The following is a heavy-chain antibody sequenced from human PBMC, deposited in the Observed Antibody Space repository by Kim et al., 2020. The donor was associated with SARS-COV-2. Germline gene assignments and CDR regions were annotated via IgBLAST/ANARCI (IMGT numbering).Heavy chain of an antibody. D-gene: IGHD3-16*02. J-gene: IGHJ4*02. Sequence: SETLSLTCTVSGGSISSYYWSWIRQPPGKGLEWIGYIYYSGSTNYNPSLKSRVTISVDTSKNQFSLKLSSVTAADTAVYYCARATIKDYDYVWGSYRPRFTQYFDYWGQGTLVTVSS. V-gene: IGHV4-59*01. CDR1: GGSISSYY. CDR2: IYYSGST. CDR3: ARATIKDYDYVWGSYRPRFTQYFDY.